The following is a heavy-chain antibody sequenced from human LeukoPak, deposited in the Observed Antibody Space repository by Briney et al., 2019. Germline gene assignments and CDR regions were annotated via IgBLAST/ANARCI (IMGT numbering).Heavy chain of an antibody. D-gene: IGHD6-13*01. J-gene: IGHJ5*02. Sequence: SETLSLTCTVSGGSISSSSYYWGWIRQPPGKGLEWIGSIYYSGSTYYNPSLKSRVTISVDTSKNQFSLKLSSVTAADTAVYYCARDSEGYSSSWYWFDPWGQGTLVTVSS. CDR1: GGSISSSSYY. CDR3: ARDSEGYSSSWYWFDP. V-gene: IGHV4-39*07. CDR2: IYYSGST.